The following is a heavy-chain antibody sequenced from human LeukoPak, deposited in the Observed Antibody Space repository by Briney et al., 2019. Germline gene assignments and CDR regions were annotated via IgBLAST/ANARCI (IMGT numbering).Heavy chain of an antibody. CDR1: GYSFTNYW. J-gene: IGHJ4*02. D-gene: IGHD2-15*01. CDR2: IYPGDSDT. V-gene: IGHV5-51*01. CDR3: ARRGICSGGSCAFDY. Sequence: GESLKISCKGSGYSFTNYWIGWVRQMPGKGLEWMGIIYPGDSDTRYSPSFQGQVTISADKSISTAYLQWSSLKASDTAMYYCARRGICSGGSCAFDYWGQGTLVTVSS.